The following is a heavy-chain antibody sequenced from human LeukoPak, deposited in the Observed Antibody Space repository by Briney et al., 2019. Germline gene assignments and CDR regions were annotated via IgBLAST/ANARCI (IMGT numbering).Heavy chain of an antibody. CDR1: RFTFSSYA. Sequence: GGSLKLSGAASRFTFSSYAMSWVRQAPGKGLEWVSAISGSGGSTYYADSVKGRFTISRDNSKNTLYLQMNSLRAEDTAVYYCAKLSGRELAPVDYWGQGTLVTVSS. J-gene: IGHJ4*02. CDR2: ISGSGGST. D-gene: IGHD1-26*01. CDR3: AKLSGRELAPVDY. V-gene: IGHV3-23*01.